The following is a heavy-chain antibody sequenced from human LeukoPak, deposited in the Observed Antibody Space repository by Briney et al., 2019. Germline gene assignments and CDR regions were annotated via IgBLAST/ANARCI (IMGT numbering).Heavy chain of an antibody. J-gene: IGHJ3*02. D-gene: IGHD2/OR15-2a*01. Sequence: PSETLSLTCTVSGGSITSDHWNWIRQPPGKGLGWIGCIYYSGKTYYNPSLKSRVTISVDMSKNQFSLRLTSVTAADTAVYYCARKNDFEIWGQGTLVTVSS. CDR3: ARKNDFEI. V-gene: IGHV4-59*01. CDR1: GGSITSDH. CDR2: IYYSGKT.